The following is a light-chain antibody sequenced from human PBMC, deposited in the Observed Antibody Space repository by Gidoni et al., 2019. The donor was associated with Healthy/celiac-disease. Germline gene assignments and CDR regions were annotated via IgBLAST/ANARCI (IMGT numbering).Light chain of an antibody. CDR1: SSNIGAGYD. CDR2: GNS. Sequence: QSVLTPPPSVSGAPGQRVTISCTGSSSNIGAGYDVHWYQQLPGTAPKLLIYGNSNRPSGVPDRFSGSKSGTSASLAITGLQAEDEADYYCQSYDSSLSGSYVFGTGTKVTV. V-gene: IGLV1-40*01. CDR3: QSYDSSLSGSYV. J-gene: IGLJ1*01.